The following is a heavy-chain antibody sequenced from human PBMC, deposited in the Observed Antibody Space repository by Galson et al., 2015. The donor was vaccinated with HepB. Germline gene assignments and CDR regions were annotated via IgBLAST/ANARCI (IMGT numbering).Heavy chain of an antibody. J-gene: IGHJ5*02. CDR1: GFTFSSYG. D-gene: IGHD3-22*01. V-gene: IGHV3-33*08. CDR3: AREMRYYYDSRGATRLFDP. Sequence: SLRLSCAASGFTFSSYGMHWVRQAPGKGLEWVAVIWYDGSNKYYADSLKGRFTISRDNTKNTLYLQMKSLRAEDTAVYYCAREMRYYYDSRGATRLFDPWGQGTLVTVSS. CDR2: IWYDGSNK.